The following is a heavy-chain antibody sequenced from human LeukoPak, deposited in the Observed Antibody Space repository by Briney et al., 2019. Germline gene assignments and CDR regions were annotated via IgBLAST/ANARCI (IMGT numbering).Heavy chain of an antibody. CDR2: IFYSGST. V-gene: IGHV4-61*10. J-gene: IGHJ3*02. CDR3: AKFYFDSSGYYDVFDI. D-gene: IGHD3-22*01. CDR1: GGSISSGSYY. Sequence: SETLSLTCTVSGGSISSGSYYWSWIRQPAGKGLEWIGNIFYSGSTYYSPSLKSRVTISLDTSRNQVYLKLTSVTAADTAVYFCAKFYFDSSGYYDVFDIWGQGTMVTVSS.